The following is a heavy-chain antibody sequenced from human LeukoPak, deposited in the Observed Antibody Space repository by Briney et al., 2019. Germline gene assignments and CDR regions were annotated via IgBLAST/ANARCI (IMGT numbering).Heavy chain of an antibody. CDR2: IYTSGST. CDR3: ASTAWELRGHYYYMDV. D-gene: IGHD1-26*01. V-gene: IGHV4-4*09. J-gene: IGHJ6*03. CDR1: GGSISSYF. Sequence: SETLSLTCTVSGGSISSYFCSWIRQPPGTGLKWCGYIYTSGSTNYNPSLRRPVTISVDTSTSPISLTLGSVTAAHTRVHSCASTAWELRGHYYYMDVWGKGTTVTVSS.